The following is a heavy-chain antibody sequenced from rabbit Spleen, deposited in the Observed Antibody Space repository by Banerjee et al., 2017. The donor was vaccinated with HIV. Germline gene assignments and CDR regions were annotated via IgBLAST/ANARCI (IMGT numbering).Heavy chain of an antibody. CDR3: ARDYDGYIGHGYYFNL. CDR1: GVSFSSNYY. Sequence: QEQLVESGGGLVQPEGSLTLTCTASGVSFSSNYYMCWVRQAPGKGLEWIACIDTGSDGGITWHANWVNGRFTVSRSTSLSTVDLKMTGLTVADTATYFCARDYDGYIGHGYYFNLWGPGTLVTVS. J-gene: IGHJ4*01. CDR2: IDTGSDGGIT. V-gene: IGHV1S43*01. D-gene: IGHD1-1*01.